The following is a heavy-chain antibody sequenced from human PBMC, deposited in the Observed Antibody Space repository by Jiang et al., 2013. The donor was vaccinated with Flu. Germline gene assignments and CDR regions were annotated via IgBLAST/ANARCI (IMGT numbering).Heavy chain of an antibody. D-gene: IGHD4-17*01. CDR1: GGTFSSYA. V-gene: IGHV1-69*04. Sequence: SGAEVKKPGSSVKVSCKASGGTFSSYAISWVRQAPGQGLEWMGRIIPILGIANYTQKFQGRVTITADKSTSTAYMELSSLRSEDTAVYYCARGFYGDYGESDAFDIWGQGTMVTVSS. CDR3: ARGFYGDYGESDAFDI. J-gene: IGHJ3*02. CDR2: IIPILGIA.